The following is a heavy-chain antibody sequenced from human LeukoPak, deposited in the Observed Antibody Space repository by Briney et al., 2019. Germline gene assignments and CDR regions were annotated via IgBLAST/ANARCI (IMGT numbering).Heavy chain of an antibody. Sequence: GGSLRLSCAASGFTFSNYSMNWVRQAPGKGLEWVSSIGRSGTSMYNAGSVKGRFTISRDNAKTSLYLQMNSLRAEDTAVYYCARLISNNDGFDFWGQGTLVTVSS. CDR3: ARLISNNDGFDF. D-gene: IGHD1/OR15-1a*01. J-gene: IGHJ4*02. CDR1: GFTFSNYS. CDR2: IGRSGTSM. V-gene: IGHV3-21*01.